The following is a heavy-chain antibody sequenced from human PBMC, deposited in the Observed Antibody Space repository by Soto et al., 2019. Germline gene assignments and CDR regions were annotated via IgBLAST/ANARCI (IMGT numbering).Heavy chain of an antibody. CDR3: ARNVEWGDQRDDAFDI. CDR2: IIPILGIA. CDR1: GGTFSSYT. D-gene: IGHD1-26*01. V-gene: IGHV1-69*02. J-gene: IGHJ3*02. Sequence: QVQLVQSGAEMKKPGSSVKVSCKASGGTFSSYTISWVRQAPGQGLEWMGRIIPILGIANYAQKFQGRVTITADKSTSTAYMELSSLRSEDTAVYYCARNVEWGDQRDDAFDIWGQGTMVTVSS.